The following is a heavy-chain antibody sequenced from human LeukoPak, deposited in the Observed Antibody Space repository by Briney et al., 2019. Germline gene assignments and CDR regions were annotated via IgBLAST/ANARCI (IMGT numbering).Heavy chain of an antibody. V-gene: IGHV3-7*01. CDR3: ARDVVRGVIIRYFDY. CDR2: IKQDGSEK. J-gene: IGHJ4*02. CDR1: GFTFSSYW. Sequence: AGGSLRLSCAASGFTFSSYWMSWVRQAPGKGLEWVANIKQDGSEKYYVDSVKGRFTISRDNAKNSLYLQMNSLRAEDTAVYYCARDVVRGVIIRYFDYWGQGTLVTVSS. D-gene: IGHD3-10*01.